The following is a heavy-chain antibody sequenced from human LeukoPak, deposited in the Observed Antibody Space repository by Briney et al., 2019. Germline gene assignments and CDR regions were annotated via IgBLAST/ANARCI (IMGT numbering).Heavy chain of an antibody. J-gene: IGHJ4*02. CDR2: ISGSGGST. D-gene: IGHD6-19*01. Sequence: GGSLRLSCAASGFTFSSYSMTWVRQAPGKGLEWVSAISGSGGSTYYADSVKGRFTISRDNSKNTLYLQMNSLRAEDTAVYYCAKHSSGWFDYWGQGTLVTVSS. CDR3: AKHSSGWFDY. CDR1: GFTFSSYS. V-gene: IGHV3-23*01.